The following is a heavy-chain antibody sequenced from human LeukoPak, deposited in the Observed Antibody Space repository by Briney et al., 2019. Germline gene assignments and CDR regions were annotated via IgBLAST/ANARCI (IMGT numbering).Heavy chain of an antibody. CDR3: ARTLRSNWFDP. CDR1: GGSISSGDYY. J-gene: IGHJ5*02. D-gene: IGHD2/OR15-2a*01. V-gene: IGHV4-30-4*01. CDR2: IYYSGST. Sequence: SQTLSLTCTVSGGSISSGDYYWSWIRQPPGKGLEWIEYIYYSGSTYYNPSLKSRVTISVDTSKNQFSLKLSSVTAADTAVYYCARTLRSNWFDPWGQGTLVTVSS.